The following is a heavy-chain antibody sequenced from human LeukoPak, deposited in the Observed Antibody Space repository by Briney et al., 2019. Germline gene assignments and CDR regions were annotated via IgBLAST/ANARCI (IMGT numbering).Heavy chain of an antibody. Sequence: GGSLRLSCAASGFTFSNFWMRWVRQAPGKGLVWVSHMNDDGTNTGYAASVRGRFTSSGDTSKTSLYLQMNRLAAEAAAYYYCARGVVPPAKDYWGQGTLVTVSS. V-gene: IGHV3-74*01. CDR1: GFTFSNFW. J-gene: IGHJ4*02. CDR3: ARGVVPPAKDY. D-gene: IGHD2-15*01. CDR2: MNDDGTNT.